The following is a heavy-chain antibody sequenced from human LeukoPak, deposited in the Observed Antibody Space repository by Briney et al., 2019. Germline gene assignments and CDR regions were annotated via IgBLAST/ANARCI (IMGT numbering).Heavy chain of an antibody. CDR2: INPNSGGT. CDR3: ARDYYHSSGYYNY. D-gene: IGHD3-22*01. Sequence: ASVKVSCKASGYTFTGYYMHWVRQAPGQGLEWRGRINPNSGGTNYAQKFQGRVTMTRDTSISTAYMELSRLRSDATAVYCCARDYYHSSGYYNYWGQGTLVTVSS. J-gene: IGHJ4*02. CDR1: GYTFTGYY. V-gene: IGHV1-2*06.